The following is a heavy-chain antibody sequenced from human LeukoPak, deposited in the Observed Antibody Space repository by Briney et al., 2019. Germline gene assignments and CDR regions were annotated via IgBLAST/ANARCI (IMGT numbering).Heavy chain of an antibody. Sequence: PGGSLRLSCTASGFTFGDYAMSWFRQAPGKGLEWVGFIRSKAYGGTTEYAASVKGRFTISRDDSKSIAYLQMNSLKTEDTAVYYCARVRYSGVGGRFDAFDIWGQGTMVTVSS. D-gene: IGHD1-26*01. V-gene: IGHV3-49*03. CDR2: IRSKAYGGTT. J-gene: IGHJ3*02. CDR1: GFTFGDYA. CDR3: ARVRYSGVGGRFDAFDI.